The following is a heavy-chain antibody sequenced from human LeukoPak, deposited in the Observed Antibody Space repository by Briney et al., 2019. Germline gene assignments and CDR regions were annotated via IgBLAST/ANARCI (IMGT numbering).Heavy chain of an antibody. CDR2: IIPILGIA. Sequence: PSVKVSCKASGGTFSSYTISWVRQAPGQGLEWMGRIIPILGIANYAQKFQGRVTITADKSTSTAYMELSSLRSEDTAVYYCARDGGGYGSGSYLYYFDYWGQGTLVTVSS. D-gene: IGHD3-10*01. V-gene: IGHV1-69*04. J-gene: IGHJ4*02. CDR3: ARDGGGYGSGSYLYYFDY. CDR1: GGTFSSYT.